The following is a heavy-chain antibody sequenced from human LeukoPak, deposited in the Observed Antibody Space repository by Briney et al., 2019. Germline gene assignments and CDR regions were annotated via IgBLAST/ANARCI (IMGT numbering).Heavy chain of an antibody. CDR3: AKETYCSSTSCYGGLDY. V-gene: IGHV3-43*02. J-gene: IGHJ4*02. CDR2: IGGDGGST. Sequence: PGGSLRLSCAGSGFTFSTYAMSWVHQAPGKGLEWVSAIGGDGGSTYYADSVKGRFTISRDNSKNSLYLQMNSLRTEDTALYYCAKETYCSSTSCYGGLDYWGQGALVTVSS. CDR1: GFTFSTYA. D-gene: IGHD2-2*01.